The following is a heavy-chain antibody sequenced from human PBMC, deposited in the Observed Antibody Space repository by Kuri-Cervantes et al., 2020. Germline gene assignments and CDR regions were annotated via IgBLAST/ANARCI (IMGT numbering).Heavy chain of an antibody. CDR1: GFTFSSYS. J-gene: IGHJ4*02. CDR2: ISSSSSTI. D-gene: IGHD3-22*01. Sequence: GESLKISCAASGFTFSSYSMNWVRQAPGKGLEWVSYISSSSSTIYYADSVKGRFTISRANADNSLYLRLNSLRVEDTAVYYCARTYEYTSGWFRFDLWGQGTLVTVSS. CDR3: ARTYEYTSGWFRFDL. V-gene: IGHV3-48*01.